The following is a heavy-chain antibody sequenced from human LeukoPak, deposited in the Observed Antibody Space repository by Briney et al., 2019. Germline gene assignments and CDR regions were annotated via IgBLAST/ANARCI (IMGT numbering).Heavy chain of an antibody. CDR2: IYTSGST. Sequence: SETLSLTCTVSGGSISSYYWSWIRQPAGKGLEWIGRIYTSGSTNYNPSLKSRVTMSVDTSKNQFSLKLSSVTAADTAVYYCARVTTVTRGVYYYYMDVWGKGTTVTVSS. CDR3: ARVTTVTRGVYYYYMDV. D-gene: IGHD4-17*01. V-gene: IGHV4-4*07. J-gene: IGHJ6*03. CDR1: GGSISSYY.